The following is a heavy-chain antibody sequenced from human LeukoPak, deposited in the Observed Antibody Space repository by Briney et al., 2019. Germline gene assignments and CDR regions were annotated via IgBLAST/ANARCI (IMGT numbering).Heavy chain of an antibody. CDR2: ISYDGSNK. D-gene: IGHD4-23*01. CDR3: ARAAHGGRPYHYTLDV. J-gene: IGHJ6*02. V-gene: IGHV3-30*03. CDR1: GFTFSSYG. Sequence: GGSLRLSCAASGFTFSSYGMHCVRQAPGKGLEWVAVISYDGSNKYYADSVKGRFTISRDNSKNTLYLQMDSLRAEDTAVYYCARAAHGGRPYHYTLDVWGQGTTVTV.